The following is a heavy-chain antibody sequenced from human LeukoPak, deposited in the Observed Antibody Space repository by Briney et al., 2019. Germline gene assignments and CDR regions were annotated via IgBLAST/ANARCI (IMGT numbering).Heavy chain of an antibody. V-gene: IGHV4-34*01. J-gene: IGHJ4*02. Sequence: SETLSLTCAVYGGSFNSYYWSWIRQPPGKGLEWIGEINHSGNTNYNPSLKSRVTISVDTSKNQFSLKLSSMTAADPAVSSCARHWRRFYYYGLGGSSAENQFAYWGQGTLVTVSS. CDR2: INHSGNT. CDR1: GGSFNSYY. CDR3: ARHWRRFYYYGLGGSSAENQFAY. D-gene: IGHD3-10*01.